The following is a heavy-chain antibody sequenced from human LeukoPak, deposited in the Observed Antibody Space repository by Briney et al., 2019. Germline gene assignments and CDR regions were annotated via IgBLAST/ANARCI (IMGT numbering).Heavy chain of an antibody. CDR3: ARSYGFDAFDI. CDR2: IYPGDSDT. D-gene: IGHD4-17*01. Sequence: GESLKISCKGSGYSFTSYWIGWVRQMSGKGLEGVGIIYPGDSDTRYSRSFQGQVTISADKSITTAYLQWSRLKASDTAMYYCARSYGFDAFDIWGQGTMVTVSS. V-gene: IGHV5-51*01. J-gene: IGHJ3*02. CDR1: GYSFTSYW.